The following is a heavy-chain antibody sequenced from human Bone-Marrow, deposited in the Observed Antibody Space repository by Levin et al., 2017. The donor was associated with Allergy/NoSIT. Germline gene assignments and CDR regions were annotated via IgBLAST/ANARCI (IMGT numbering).Heavy chain of an antibody. D-gene: IGHD1-14*01. CDR3: ATSGYYYYYGMDV. CDR2: INWNGGST. Sequence: GGSLRLSCAASGFTFDDYGMSWVRQAPGKGLEWVSGINWNGGSTGYADSVKGRFTISRDNAKNSLYLQMNSLRAEDTALYHCATSGYYYYYGMDVWGQGTTVTVSS. V-gene: IGHV3-20*01. J-gene: IGHJ6*02. CDR1: GFTFDDYG.